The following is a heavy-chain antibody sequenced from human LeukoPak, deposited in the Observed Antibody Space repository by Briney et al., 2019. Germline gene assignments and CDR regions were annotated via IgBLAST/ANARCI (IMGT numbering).Heavy chain of an antibody. CDR2: ISPNSGGT. CDR1: GYTFTGYY. V-gene: IGHV1-2*02. D-gene: IGHD1-1*01. Sequence: ASVKVSCKASGYTFTGYYMHWVRQAPGQGLEWMGWISPNSGGTNYAQKFQGRVTMTRDTSISTAYMELSRLRSDDTAVYYCARVAHPRLGWFDPWGQGTLVTVSS. J-gene: IGHJ5*02. CDR3: ARVAHPRLGWFDP.